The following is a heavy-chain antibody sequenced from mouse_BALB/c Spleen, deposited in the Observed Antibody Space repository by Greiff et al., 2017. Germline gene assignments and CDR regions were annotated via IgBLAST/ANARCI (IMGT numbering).Heavy chain of an antibody. Sequence: SGAELVKPGASVKLSCKTSGYTFTSYWIQWVKQRPGQGLGWIGEIFPGTGTTYYNEKFKGKATLTIDTSSSTAYMQLSSLTSEDSAVYFCARSDYGYDYWGQGTTLTVSS. CDR1: GYTFTSYW. J-gene: IGHJ2*01. V-gene: IGHV1S132*01. CDR2: IFPGTGTT. CDR3: ARSDYGYDY. D-gene: IGHD1-2*01.